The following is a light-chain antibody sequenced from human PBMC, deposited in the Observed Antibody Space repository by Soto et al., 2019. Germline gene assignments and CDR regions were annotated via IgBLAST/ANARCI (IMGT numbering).Light chain of an antibody. V-gene: IGKV3-20*01. CDR3: QHYGNSPPEYT. CDR1: QSVSSSF. CDR2: GAS. Sequence: EIVLTQSPGTLSLSAGERATLSCRASQSVSSSFLAWYQQRPGQAPRLLIFGASYRATGIPDRFSGTGSGTDFTLTISKLEPEDFAVYYCQHYGNSPPEYTFGPGTKVD. J-gene: IGKJ3*01.